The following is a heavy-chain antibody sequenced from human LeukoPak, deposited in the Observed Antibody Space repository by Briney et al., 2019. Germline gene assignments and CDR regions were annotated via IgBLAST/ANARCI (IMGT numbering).Heavy chain of an antibody. CDR2: MYYSGST. Sequence: SETLSLTCTVSGGSISSHYWSWIRQPPGKGLEWIGYMYYSGSTNYNPSLKSRVTISVDTSKNQFSLKLSSVTAADTAVYYCARGGAAGMRYFDYWGQGTLVTVSS. J-gene: IGHJ4*02. D-gene: IGHD6-13*01. CDR1: GGSISSHY. V-gene: IGHV4-59*11. CDR3: ARGGAAGMRYFDY.